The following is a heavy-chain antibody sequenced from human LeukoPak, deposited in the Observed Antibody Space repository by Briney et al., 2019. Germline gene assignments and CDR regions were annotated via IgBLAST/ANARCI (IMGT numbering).Heavy chain of an antibody. J-gene: IGHJ5*02. V-gene: IGHV3-23*01. Sequence: GGSLRLSCAASGFTFSSYAMSWVRPAPGKGLEWVSAISGGDGSTYYADSVKGRFTISRDNSKNTLYLQMNSLRAEDTAVYYCAKGRGYFGVSNWFDPWGQGTLVTVSS. D-gene: IGHD3-3*01. CDR1: GFTFSSYA. CDR3: AKGRGYFGVSNWFDP. CDR2: ISGGDGST.